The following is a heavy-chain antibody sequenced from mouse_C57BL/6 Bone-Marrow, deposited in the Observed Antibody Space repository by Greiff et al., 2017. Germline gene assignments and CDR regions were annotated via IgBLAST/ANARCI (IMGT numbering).Heavy chain of an antibody. D-gene: IGHD2-4*01. CDR3: ARCYDYDGEFAY. CDR1: GYTFTSYG. CDR2: IYPRSGNT. Sequence: VQLVESGAELARPGASVKLSCKASGYTFTSYGISWVKQRTGQGLEWIGEIYPRSGNTYYNEKFKGKATLTADKSSSTAYMELRSLTSEDSAVYFCARCYDYDGEFAYWGQGTLVTVSA. V-gene: IGHV1-81*01. J-gene: IGHJ3*01.